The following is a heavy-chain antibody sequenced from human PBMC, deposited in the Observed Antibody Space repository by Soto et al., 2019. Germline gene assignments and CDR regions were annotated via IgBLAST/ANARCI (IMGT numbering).Heavy chain of an antibody. CDR1: GFTFSDYY. CDR2: ISSSGSTI. J-gene: IGHJ4*02. V-gene: IGHV3-11*01. Sequence: QVQLVESGGGLVKPGGSLRLSCAASGFTFSDYYMSWIRQAPGKGLEGVSYISSSGSTIYYADSVKGRFTTSRDNAKNSLHLQINSLRAEDTAVYYCARDREEYSGYAIYFDYWGQGTLVTVSS. D-gene: IGHD5-12*01. CDR3: ARDREEYSGYAIYFDY.